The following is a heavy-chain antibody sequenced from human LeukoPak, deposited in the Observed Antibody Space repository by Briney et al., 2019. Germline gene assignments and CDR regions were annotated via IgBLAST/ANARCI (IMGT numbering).Heavy chain of an antibody. J-gene: IGHJ6*02. CDR3: VRRYTGAVAAEYGMDV. V-gene: IGHV5-51*01. D-gene: IGHD6-19*01. CDR2: IYPGDSDT. Sequence: PGESLKISCKGSGYSFTSYWIGWVRQMPGKGLEWMGIIYPGDSDTRYSPSFQGQVTISADKSISTAYLQWSSLKASDTAMYYCVRRYTGAVAAEYGMDVWGQGTTVTVSS. CDR1: GYSFTSYW.